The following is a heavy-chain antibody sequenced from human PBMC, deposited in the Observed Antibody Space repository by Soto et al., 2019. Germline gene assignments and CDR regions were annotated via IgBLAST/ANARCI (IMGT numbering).Heavy chain of an antibody. Sequence: QITLKESGPTLVKPTQTLTLTCTFSGFSLSTSGVGVGWIRQPPGKALEWLALIYWDDDKRYSPSLKSRLTNTNVTSKNHVVLTMTNMDPVDTATYYCAHSTWEYSSSDAFDIWGQGTMVTVSS. CDR2: IYWDDDK. J-gene: IGHJ3*02. V-gene: IGHV2-5*02. CDR3: AHSTWEYSSSDAFDI. CDR1: GFSLSTSGVG. D-gene: IGHD6-13*01.